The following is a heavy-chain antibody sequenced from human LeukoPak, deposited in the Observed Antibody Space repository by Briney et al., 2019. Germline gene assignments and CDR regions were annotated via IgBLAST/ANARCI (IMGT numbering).Heavy chain of an antibody. J-gene: IGHJ4*02. Sequence: PLGALRLSCASPRFTFTIYVVHSVPAAPRKGRGWGSVIWYDGSNKNYADSVKGRFTISRDNFKNTLYLQINSLRAEDTAVYYCERDYDSSPDYWGQGTLVTVSS. CDR2: IWYDGSNK. V-gene: IGHV3-33*01. CDR3: ERDYDSSPDY. D-gene: IGHD3-22*01. CDR1: RFTFTIYV.